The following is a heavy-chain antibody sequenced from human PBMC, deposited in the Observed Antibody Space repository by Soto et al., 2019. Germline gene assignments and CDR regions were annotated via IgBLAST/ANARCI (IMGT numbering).Heavy chain of an antibody. CDR3: ARGIAPFSGMDV. CDR1: VGSFSVYY. D-gene: IGHD3-3*02. CDR2: INHSGST. V-gene: IGHV4-34*01. Sequence: PSETLCLTCAFYVGSFSVYYWSWIRQPPGKGLEWIGEINHSGSTNYNPSLKSRVTISVDTSKNQLSLKLSSVTAADTAVYYCARGIAPFSGMDVWGQGTTVTVSS. J-gene: IGHJ6*01.